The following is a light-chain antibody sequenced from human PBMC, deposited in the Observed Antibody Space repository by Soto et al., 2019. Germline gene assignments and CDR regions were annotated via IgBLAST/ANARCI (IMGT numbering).Light chain of an antibody. Sequence: EIVMTQSPATLFVSPGERATLSCRASQSVGSHLAWYQQRPGQAPRLLIYGASYRATGIPARFSGSGSGTDFTLIISSLQSEDFATYYCQQYNSYSRTFGQGTKVEIK. J-gene: IGKJ1*01. CDR2: GAS. CDR1: QSVGSH. V-gene: IGKV3-15*01. CDR3: QQYNSYSRT.